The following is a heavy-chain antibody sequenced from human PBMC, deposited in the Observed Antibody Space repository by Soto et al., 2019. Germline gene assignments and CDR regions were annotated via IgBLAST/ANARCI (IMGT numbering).Heavy chain of an antibody. Sequence: SVKVSFKASGCTFSSYAISWVRQAPGQGLEWMGGIIPIFGTANYAQKFQGRVTITADESTSTAYMELSSLRSEDTAVYYCARDMSGYDSHTSGTDYWGQGTLVTVSS. CDR1: GCTFSSYA. CDR3: ARDMSGYDSHTSGTDY. V-gene: IGHV1-69*13. J-gene: IGHJ4*02. D-gene: IGHD5-12*01. CDR2: IIPIFGTA.